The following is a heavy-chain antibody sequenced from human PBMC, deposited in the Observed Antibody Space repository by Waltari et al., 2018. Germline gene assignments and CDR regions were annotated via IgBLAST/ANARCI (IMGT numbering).Heavy chain of an antibody. V-gene: IGHV3-53*01. CDR1: GFTFGANS. J-gene: IGHJ6*02. CDR3: ARDLQDDYYYGMDV. CDR2: IYSDGST. Sequence: EVQLVDYGGALIRPGGSVELPVTASGFTFGANSLSWFSQAPGKGLEWVSVIYSDGSTYYADSVKGRFTISRDNSKNTLYLQMNSLRAEDTAVYYCARDLQDDYYYGMDVWGQGTTVTVSS.